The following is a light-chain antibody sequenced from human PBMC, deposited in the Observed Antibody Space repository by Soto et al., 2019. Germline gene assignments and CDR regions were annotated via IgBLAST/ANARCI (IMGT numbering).Light chain of an antibody. Sequence: QPVLIQPASVSGSPGQSITISCTGTSSDVATYNLVSWYQQHPGKAPKLIIYEGSERPSGVSNRFSGSKSGITASLTISGLQAEDEADYYCCSYTTTNTPFGGGTKLTVL. CDR2: EGS. CDR1: SSDVATYNL. J-gene: IGLJ2*01. V-gene: IGLV2-23*01. CDR3: CSYTTTNTP.